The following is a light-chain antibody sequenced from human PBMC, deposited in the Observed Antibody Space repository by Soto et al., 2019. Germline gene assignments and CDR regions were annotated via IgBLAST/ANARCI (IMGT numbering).Light chain of an antibody. J-gene: IGKJ1*01. CDR1: QRLSSN. Sequence: EIVLTQSPSTLSVSPGERVTLSCRASQRLSSNLAWYQQRPGQAPRLLIYGASTRATGIPDRFSGSGSETDFTLTISSLQPEDFAVYYCQQDYNLPWTFGHGTKVDIK. CDR3: QQDYNLPWT. V-gene: IGKV3D-15*02. CDR2: GAS.